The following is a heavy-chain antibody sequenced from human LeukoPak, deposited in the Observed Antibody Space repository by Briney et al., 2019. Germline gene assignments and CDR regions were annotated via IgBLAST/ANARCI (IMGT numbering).Heavy chain of an antibody. CDR3: ARDSSSSWHLRGRFDP. D-gene: IGHD6-13*01. Sequence: GGSLRLSCAASGFTFSSYSMNWARQAPGKGLEWVSSISSSSSYIYYADSVKGRFTISRDNAKNSLYLQMNSLRAEDTAVYYCARDSSSSWHLRGRFDPWGQGALVTVSS. V-gene: IGHV3-21*01. CDR2: ISSSSSYI. CDR1: GFTFSSYS. J-gene: IGHJ5*02.